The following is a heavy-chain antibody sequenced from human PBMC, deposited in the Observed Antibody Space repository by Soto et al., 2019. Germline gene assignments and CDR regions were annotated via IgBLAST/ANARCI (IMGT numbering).Heavy chain of an antibody. J-gene: IGHJ6*02. CDR2: IYYSGST. CDR3: ERTPPKVNTTSYGMDV. CDR1: GGSISSYY. D-gene: IGHD4-17*01. Sequence: PTETLSLTCTVSGGSISSYYWSWIRQPPGKGLEWIGYIYYSGSTNYNPSLKSRVTISVDTSKNQFSLKLSSVTAADTAVYYCERTPPKVNTTSYGMDVWGQGNTVPVSS. V-gene: IGHV4-59*01.